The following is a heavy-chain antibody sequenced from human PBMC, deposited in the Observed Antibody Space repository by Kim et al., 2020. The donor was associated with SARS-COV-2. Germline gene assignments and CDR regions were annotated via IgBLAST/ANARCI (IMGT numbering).Heavy chain of an antibody. Sequence: SVKVSCKASGGTFSSYAISWVRQAPGQGLEWMGRIIPILGIANYAQKFQGRVTITADKSTSTAYMELSSLRSEDTAVYYCAREGKTVTTGGGFDYWGQGTLVTVSS. J-gene: IGHJ4*02. CDR1: GGTFSSYA. CDR2: IIPILGIA. CDR3: AREGKTVTTGGGFDY. V-gene: IGHV1-69*04. D-gene: IGHD4-17*01.